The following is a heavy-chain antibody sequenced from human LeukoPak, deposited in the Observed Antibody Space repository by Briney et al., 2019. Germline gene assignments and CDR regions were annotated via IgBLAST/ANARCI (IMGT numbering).Heavy chain of an antibody. D-gene: IGHD6-13*01. J-gene: IGHJ3*02. Sequence: PGGSLRLSCAASRFTFSSYAMSWVRQAPGKGLEWVSAISGSGGSTYYADSVKGRFTISRDNSKNTLYLQMNSLRAEDTAVYYCAKDMKYGPAGQRRTYSSSWYGAFDIWGQGTMVTVSS. V-gene: IGHV3-23*01. CDR1: RFTFSSYA. CDR3: AKDMKYGPAGQRRTYSSSWYGAFDI. CDR2: ISGSGGST.